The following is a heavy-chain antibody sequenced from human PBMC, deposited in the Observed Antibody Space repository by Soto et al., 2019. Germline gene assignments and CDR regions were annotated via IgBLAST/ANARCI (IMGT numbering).Heavy chain of an antibody. Sequence: SLRLSCSASGFTFGGYSNAWGRQGPGQGLEWVSGISWNSGSIGYADSVKGRFTISRDNAKNSLYLQMNSLRAEDTALYYCAKDITSITIFGVVIRYGMDVWGQGTTVTVSS. V-gene: IGHV3-9*01. D-gene: IGHD3-3*01. CDR2: ISWNSGSI. J-gene: IGHJ6*02. CDR3: AKDITSITIFGVVIRYGMDV. CDR1: GFTFGGYS.